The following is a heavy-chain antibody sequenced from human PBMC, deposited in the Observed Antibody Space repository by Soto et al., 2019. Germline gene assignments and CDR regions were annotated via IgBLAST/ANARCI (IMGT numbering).Heavy chain of an antibody. Sequence: PGGSLRLSCAASGFTFNTYAMTWVRQAPGKGLEWVSGIGGRGDNTYYADSVKGRFTISRDNSKNTLYLQMNSLRPEDTAVYYCAKDFDGYNPSEGDYWGQGT. CDR2: IGGRGDNT. D-gene: IGHD5-12*01. J-gene: IGHJ4*02. CDR1: GFTFNTYA. V-gene: IGHV3-23*01. CDR3: AKDFDGYNPSEGDY.